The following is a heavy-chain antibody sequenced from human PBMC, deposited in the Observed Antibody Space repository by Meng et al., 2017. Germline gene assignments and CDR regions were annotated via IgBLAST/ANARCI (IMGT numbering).Heavy chain of an antibody. CDR2: IYSGGST. CDR3: ARGPRYSSSWYDAFDI. J-gene: IGHJ3*02. CDR1: GFTVSSNY. D-gene: IGHD6-13*01. V-gene: IGHV3-66*02. Sequence: GGSLRLSCAASGFTVSSNYMSWVRQAPGKGLEWVSVIYSGGSTYYADSVKGRFTISRDNSKNTLYLQMNSLRAEDTAVYYCARGPRYSSSWYDAFDIWGRGTVVTVSS.